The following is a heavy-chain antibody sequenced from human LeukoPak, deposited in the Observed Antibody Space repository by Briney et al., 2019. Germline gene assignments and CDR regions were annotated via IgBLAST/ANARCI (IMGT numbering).Heavy chain of an antibody. CDR3: AKLVWSQYNYYYGMDV. J-gene: IGHJ6*02. V-gene: IGHV3-23*01. D-gene: IGHD3-3*01. CDR1: GFTFSSYA. CDR2: ISGSGGST. Sequence: GGSLRLSCAASGFTFSSYAMSWVRQAPGKGLEWVSAISGSGGSTYYADSVKGRFTISRDNSKNTLYLQMNSLRAEDTAVYYCAKLVWSQYNYYYGMDVWGQGTTVTVSS.